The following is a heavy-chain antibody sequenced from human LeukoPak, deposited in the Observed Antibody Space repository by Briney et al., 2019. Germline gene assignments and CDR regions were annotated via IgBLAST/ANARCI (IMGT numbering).Heavy chain of an antibody. Sequence: GGSLRLSCVGSGFTLSSYAMSWVRQAPGKGLEWVSAISGSGTRTYYADSVKGRFTISRDNSKNTLYLQMNSLRAEDTAVYYCAKAPTKEEEWLLLNYFNYWGQGTLVTVSS. CDR3: AKAPTKEEEWLLLNYFNY. CDR1: GFTLSSYA. D-gene: IGHD3-22*01. V-gene: IGHV3-23*01. CDR2: ISGSGTRT. J-gene: IGHJ4*02.